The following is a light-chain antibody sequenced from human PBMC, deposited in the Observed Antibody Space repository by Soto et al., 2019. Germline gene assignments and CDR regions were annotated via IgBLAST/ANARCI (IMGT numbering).Light chain of an antibody. Sequence: QSVLTQPASVSGSPGPSITISCTGTSSDVGGYKYVHWYQQHPGKAPKLMIYEVSNRPSGVSNRFSGSKSGNTASLTISGLQAEDEADYYCISFTSSTTWVFGGGTKLTVL. CDR1: SSDVGGYKY. J-gene: IGLJ3*02. CDR3: ISFTSSTTWV. V-gene: IGLV2-14*01. CDR2: EVS.